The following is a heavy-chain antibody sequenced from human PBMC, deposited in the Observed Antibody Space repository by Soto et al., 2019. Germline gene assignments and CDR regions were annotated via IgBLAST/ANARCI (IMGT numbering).Heavy chain of an antibody. J-gene: IGHJ4*02. V-gene: IGHV3-23*01. CDR3: AKDLGGYRGYDAFDY. Sequence: VQLLESGGGLVQPGGSLRLSCAASGFTFSSYAMSWVRQAPGKGLEWVSLISGSGGTTYYADSVKGRFTISSDNSKNTLYLQMNSLRAEDTAVYYCAKDLGGYRGYDAFDYWGQGTLVTVSS. D-gene: IGHD5-12*01. CDR1: GFTFSSYA. CDR2: ISGSGGTT.